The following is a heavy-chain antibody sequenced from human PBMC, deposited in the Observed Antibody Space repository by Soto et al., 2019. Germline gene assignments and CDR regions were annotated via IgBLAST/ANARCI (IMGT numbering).Heavy chain of an antibody. D-gene: IGHD5-12*01. CDR2: INNLGGNT. Sequence: GGSLRLACSASGFTLSNYIIHWVRQAPGKGLEYVSGINNLGGNTYYADSVKGRFTIARDNSKNTLYLQMSSLRAEDSALYYCVREGYSRKTDFDYWGQGTLVTVSS. J-gene: IGHJ4*02. CDR1: GFTLSNYI. V-gene: IGHV3-64D*08. CDR3: VREGYSRKTDFDY.